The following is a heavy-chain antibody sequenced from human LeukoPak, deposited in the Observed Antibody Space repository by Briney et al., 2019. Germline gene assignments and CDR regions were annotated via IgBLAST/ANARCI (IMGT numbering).Heavy chain of an antibody. D-gene: IGHD2-2*01. V-gene: IGHV4-4*07. CDR3: ARGQYHLLYWYFDL. CDR1: GGSISSYY. Sequence: SETLSLTCTVSGGSISSYYWSWIRQPAGKGLEWIGRIYSNGSTNYTPSLKSRVTMSVDTSKNQFSLKLSSVTAADTAVYYCARGQYHLLYWYFDLWGRGTLVTVSS. CDR2: IYSNGST. J-gene: IGHJ2*01.